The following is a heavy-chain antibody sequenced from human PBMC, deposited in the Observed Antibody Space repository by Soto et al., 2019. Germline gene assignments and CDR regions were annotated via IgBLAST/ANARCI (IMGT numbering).Heavy chain of an antibody. CDR3: AISFTGSWYRYFDD. Sequence: PSETLSLTCTVSGGSISSYYWSWIRQPPGKGLEWIGYIYYSGSTNYNPSLKSRVTISVDTSKNQFSLKLSSVTAADTAVYYCAISFTGSWYRYFDDWGQGTLVTVSS. V-gene: IGHV4-59*08. CDR2: IYYSGST. J-gene: IGHJ4*02. CDR1: GGSISSYY. D-gene: IGHD6-13*01.